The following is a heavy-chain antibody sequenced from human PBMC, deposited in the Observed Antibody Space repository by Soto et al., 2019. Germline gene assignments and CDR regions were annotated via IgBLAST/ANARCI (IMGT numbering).Heavy chain of an antibody. CDR1: GFTFSSYS. CDR2: ISSSSSYI. CDR3: AREPRLRYFDWLLDYYYGMDV. J-gene: IGHJ6*02. D-gene: IGHD3-9*01. Sequence: PGGSLRPSCAASGFTFSSYSMNWVRQAPGKGLEWVSSISSSSSYIYYADSVKGRFTISRDNAKNSLYLQMNSLRAEDTAVYYCAREPRLRYFDWLLDYYYGMDVWGQGTTVTVSS. V-gene: IGHV3-21*01.